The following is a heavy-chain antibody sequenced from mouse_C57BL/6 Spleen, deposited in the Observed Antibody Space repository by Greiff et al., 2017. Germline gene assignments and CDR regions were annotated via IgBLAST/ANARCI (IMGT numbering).Heavy chain of an antibody. Sequence: QVQLQQPGAELVKPGASVKLSCKASGYTFTSYWMQWVKQRPGQGLEWIGEIDPSDSYTNYNQKFKGKATLTVDTSSSTAYMQLSSLTSEDSAVYYCERKEFDYWGQGTTLTVSA. CDR1: GYTFTSYW. V-gene: IGHV1-50*01. J-gene: IGHJ2*01. CDR2: IDPSDSYT. CDR3: ERKEFDY.